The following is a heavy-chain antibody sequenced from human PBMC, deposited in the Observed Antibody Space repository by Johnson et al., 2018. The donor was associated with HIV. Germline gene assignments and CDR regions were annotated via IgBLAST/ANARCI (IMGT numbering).Heavy chain of an antibody. CDR2: IRYDGSNK. D-gene: IGHD2-2*01. Sequence: VQLVESGGGVVQPGKSLRLSCVASGFTFRSYAMHWVRQAPGKGLEWVAFIRYDGSNKYYADSVKGRFTISRDNSKNTLYLQMNSLRAEDTAVYYCAKGGGLLSAFDIWGQGTMVTVSS. J-gene: IGHJ3*02. V-gene: IGHV3-30*02. CDR3: AKGGGLLSAFDI. CDR1: GFTFRSYA.